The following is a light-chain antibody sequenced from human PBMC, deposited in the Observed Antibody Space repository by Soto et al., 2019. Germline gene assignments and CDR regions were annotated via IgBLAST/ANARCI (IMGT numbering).Light chain of an antibody. CDR2: ENN. V-gene: IGLV1-51*02. CDR1: SSNIGNNY. Sequence: QSVLTQPPSVSAAPGQKVTISCSGSSSNIGNNYVSWYQQLPGTAPKLLIYENNKRPSGIPDRFSGSKSGTSATLGITGLQTGDEADYYCGTLDSSLSAWVFGGGTKRTVL. CDR3: GTLDSSLSAWV. J-gene: IGLJ3*02.